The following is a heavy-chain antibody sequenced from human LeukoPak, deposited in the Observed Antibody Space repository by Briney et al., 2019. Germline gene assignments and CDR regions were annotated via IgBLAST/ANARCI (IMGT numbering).Heavy chain of an antibody. CDR1: GGSVSSGSYY. Sequence: SETLSLTCTVSGGSVSSGSYYWSWIRQPPGKGLEWIGYIYYSGSTNYNPSLKSRVTISVDTSKNQFSLKLSSETAADTAVYYCAREGSWNDYWGQGTLVTVSS. V-gene: IGHV4-61*01. D-gene: IGHD2-15*01. CDR3: AREGSWNDY. J-gene: IGHJ4*02. CDR2: IYYSGST.